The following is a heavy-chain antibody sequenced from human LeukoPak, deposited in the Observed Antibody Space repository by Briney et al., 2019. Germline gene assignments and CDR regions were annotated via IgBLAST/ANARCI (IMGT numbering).Heavy chain of an antibody. Sequence: GGSLRLSCAASGFTFSSYGMHWVRQAPGKGLEWVAVIWYDGSNKYYADSVKGRFTISRDNSKNTLYLQMNSLRAEDTAVYYCARGSLLLRFGSGNTRDWFDPWGQGTLVTVSS. J-gene: IGHJ5*02. CDR3: ARGSLLLRFGSGNTRDWFDP. CDR2: IWYDGSNK. D-gene: IGHD3-10*01. CDR1: GFTFSSYG. V-gene: IGHV3-33*01.